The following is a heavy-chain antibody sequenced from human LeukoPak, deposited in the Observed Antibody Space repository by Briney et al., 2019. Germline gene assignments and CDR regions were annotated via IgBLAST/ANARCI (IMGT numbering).Heavy chain of an antibody. Sequence: ATVKISCKVSGYTFTDYYMHWVQQAPGKGREWMGLDDPEDGETIYAEKFQGRVTITADTSTDTGYMELSSLRSEDTAVYYCATDRGCSSTRCYPSKFDYWGQGTLVTVSS. D-gene: IGHD2-2*01. V-gene: IGHV1-69-2*01. J-gene: IGHJ4*02. CDR1: GYTFTDYY. CDR2: DDPEDGET. CDR3: ATDRGCSSTRCYPSKFDY.